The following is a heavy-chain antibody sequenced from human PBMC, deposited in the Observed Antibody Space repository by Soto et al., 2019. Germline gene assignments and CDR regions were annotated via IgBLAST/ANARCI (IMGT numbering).Heavy chain of an antibody. CDR1: GFTFSSYG. D-gene: IGHD2-2*01. J-gene: IGHJ4*02. CDR2: IWYDGSNK. CDR3: ARDPPHGPATYSFDY. V-gene: IGHV3-33*01. Sequence: QVQLVESGGGVVQPGRSLRLSCAASGFTFSSYGMHWVRQAPGKGLEWVAVIWYDGSNKYYADSVKGRFTISRDNSKNTLSLQMNSLRAEDTAVDYCARDPPHGPATYSFDYWGQGTLVTVSS.